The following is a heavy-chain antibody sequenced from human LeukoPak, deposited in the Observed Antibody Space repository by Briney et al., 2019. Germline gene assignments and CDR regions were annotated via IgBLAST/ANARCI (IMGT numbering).Heavy chain of an antibody. CDR3: ARDESGYDPFDY. D-gene: IGHD5-12*01. CDR2: ISAYNGNT. V-gene: IGHV1-18*01. J-gene: IGHJ4*02. Sequence: ASVKVSCKASGYTFTSYGISWVRHAPGQGLEWMVWISAYNGNTNYAQKLQGRVAMTTDTSTRTAYMELRSLRSDETAVYYCARDESGYDPFDYWGQGTLVTVSS. CDR1: GYTFTSYG.